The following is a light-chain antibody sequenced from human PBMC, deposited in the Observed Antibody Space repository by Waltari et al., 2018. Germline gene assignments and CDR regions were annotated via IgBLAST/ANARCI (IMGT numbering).Light chain of an antibody. CDR2: DFN. CDR1: SSDVGGHDY. J-gene: IGLJ1*01. CDR3: SSYTPSSTSPYV. Sequence: QSALTQSASVSGSPGPSITLPCTGSSSDVGGHDYFSWYQHPPGKAPKLIIFDFNERPSGVSSRFSGSKSGNTASLTISGLQAEDEADYYCSSYTPSSTSPYVFGTGTTVTVL. V-gene: IGLV2-14*03.